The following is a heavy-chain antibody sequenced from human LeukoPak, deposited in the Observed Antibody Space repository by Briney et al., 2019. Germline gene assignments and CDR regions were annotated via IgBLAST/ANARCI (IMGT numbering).Heavy chain of an antibody. V-gene: IGHV1-69*04. CDR1: GGTFSSYT. Sequence: ASVKVSCKASGGTFSSYTISWVRQAPGQGLEWMGRIIPILGIANYAQKFQGRVTITADKSTSTAYMELSSLRSEDTAVYYCAREYYDSSGYVPSFDYWGQGTLVTVSS. CDR3: AREYYDSSGYVPSFDY. D-gene: IGHD3-22*01. J-gene: IGHJ4*02. CDR2: IIPILGIA.